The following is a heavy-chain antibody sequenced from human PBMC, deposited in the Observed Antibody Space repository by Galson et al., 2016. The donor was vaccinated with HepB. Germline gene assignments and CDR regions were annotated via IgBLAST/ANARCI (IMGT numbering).Heavy chain of an antibody. CDR2: ISWDGRSP. CDR1: GFTFDDYT. D-gene: IGHD3-10*01. CDR3: GKDWGSLWESSGKGMDV. V-gene: IGHV3-43*01. Sequence: LRLSCAASGFTFDDYTMHWVRQAPGKGLEWVSLISWDGRSPDYADSVKGRFTISRDNRKNFLYLQMNSLRTEDTALYYCGKDWGSLWESSGKGMDVWGQGTTVTVS. J-gene: IGHJ6*02.